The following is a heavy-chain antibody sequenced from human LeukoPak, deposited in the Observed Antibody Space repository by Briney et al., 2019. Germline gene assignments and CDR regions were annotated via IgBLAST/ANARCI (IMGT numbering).Heavy chain of an antibody. Sequence: GESLKISCKGSGYRFTSYWIGWVRPMPGKGLEWMGILYPGDSDTRYSPSFQGQVTISADKSISTAYLQWSSLKASDTAMYYCARHGGAYCGGDCYSNWFDPWGQGTLVTVSS. CDR2: LYPGDSDT. CDR1: GYRFTSYW. V-gene: IGHV5-51*01. CDR3: ARHGGAYCGGDCYSNWFDP. D-gene: IGHD2-21*02. J-gene: IGHJ5*02.